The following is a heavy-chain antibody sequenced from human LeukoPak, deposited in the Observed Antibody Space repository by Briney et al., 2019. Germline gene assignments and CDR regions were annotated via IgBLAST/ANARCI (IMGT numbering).Heavy chain of an antibody. Sequence: ASVKVSCKASGYTFTTYGISWVRQAPGQGLEWMGLINPTGGSTGYAQKFQGRVTMTRDMSTSTAYMELRSLRSDDTAVYYCARAEDYYGSGSYYTTCDYWGQGTLVTVSS. CDR3: ARAEDYYGSGSYYTTCDY. CDR2: INPTGGST. D-gene: IGHD3-10*01. J-gene: IGHJ4*02. V-gene: IGHV1-18*01. CDR1: GYTFTTYG.